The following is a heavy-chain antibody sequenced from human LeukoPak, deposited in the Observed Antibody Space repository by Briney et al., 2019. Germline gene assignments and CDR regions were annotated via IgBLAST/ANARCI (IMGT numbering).Heavy chain of an antibody. J-gene: IGHJ2*01. D-gene: IGHD6-13*01. CDR2: IYHSGST. CDR3: ARQGIVAGNWYFDL. V-gene: IGHV4-38-2*02. CDR1: GYSISSGYY. Sequence: SETLSLTCTVSGYSISSGYYWGWIRQPPGKGLEWIGSIYHSGSTYYNPSLKSRVTISVDTSKHQFSLKLSSVTAVDTAVYYCARQGIVAGNWYFDLWGRGTPVTVSS.